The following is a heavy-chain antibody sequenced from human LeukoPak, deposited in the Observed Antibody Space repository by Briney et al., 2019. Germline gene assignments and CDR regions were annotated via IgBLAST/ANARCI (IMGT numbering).Heavy chain of an antibody. J-gene: IGHJ4*02. CDR3: AMQDIFWDSLDY. D-gene: IGHD3-3*02. CDR2: ITRDGSTI. V-gene: IGHV3-11*01. CDR1: GFTFSDYY. Sequence: GGSLRLSCAASGFTFSDYYMSWIRQAPGKGLEWVSQITRDGSTISYADSVKGRFTISRGNTKSSLYLQLNSLRVEDTAVYYCAMQDIFWDSLDYWGRGILVTVSS.